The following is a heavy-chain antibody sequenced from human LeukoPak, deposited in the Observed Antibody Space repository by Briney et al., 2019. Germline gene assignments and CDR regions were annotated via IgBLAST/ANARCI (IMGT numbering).Heavy chain of an antibody. J-gene: IGHJ4*02. Sequence: PGRSLRLSCATSGFTFSSYGIHWVRQAPGKGMEWVAVVSNDGRNEYYADSVQGRFSISRDNSKNTVYLQMNSLRAEDTAVYYCARDLNWGFDYWGQGILVTVSS. V-gene: IGHV3-30*12. D-gene: IGHD7-27*01. CDR2: VSNDGRNE. CDR1: GFTFSSYG. CDR3: ARDLNWGFDY.